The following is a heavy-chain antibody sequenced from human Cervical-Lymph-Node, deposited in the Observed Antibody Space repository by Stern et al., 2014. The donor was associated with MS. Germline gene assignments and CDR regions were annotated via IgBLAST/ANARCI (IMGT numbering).Heavy chain of an antibody. D-gene: IGHD4-17*01. CDR1: GYRFTANW. Sequence: EVQLVESGAEVKKPGESLKISCKGSGYRFTANWIAWVRQMPGKGLEWRGIIYPGASDTRYSPSFQGQVTISADKSISTAYLQWSSLKASDTAMYYCARDYGDYAFDYWGQGTLVTVSS. V-gene: IGHV5-51*01. CDR2: IYPGASDT. J-gene: IGHJ4*02. CDR3: ARDYGDYAFDY.